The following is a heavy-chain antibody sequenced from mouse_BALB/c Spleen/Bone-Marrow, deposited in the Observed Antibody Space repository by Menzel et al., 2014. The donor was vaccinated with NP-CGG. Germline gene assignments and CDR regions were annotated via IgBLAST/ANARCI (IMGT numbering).Heavy chain of an antibody. D-gene: IGHD2-3*01. J-gene: IGHJ3*01. CDR2: INHSNGRT. CDR1: GYSITTYW. Sequence: QVQLQQSGADLVKPGASVRLTCTASGYSITTYWIYRVKQRLGQGHEWIGEINHSNGRTNYNEKFKSKVTLTVDKSSSTSYMQLYRLTSEDSAFYCGTRYERPAWFAYWGQGTLVTVSA. CDR3: TRYERPAWFAY. V-gene: IGHV1S81*02.